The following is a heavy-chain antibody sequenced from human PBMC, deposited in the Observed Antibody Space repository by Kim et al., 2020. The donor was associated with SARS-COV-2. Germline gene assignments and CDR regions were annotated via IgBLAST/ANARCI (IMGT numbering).Heavy chain of an antibody. V-gene: IGHV3-23*01. CDR1: GFTFSRHG. J-gene: IGHJ4*02. CDR2: ISGGGGST. Sequence: GGSLRLSCAASGFTFSRHGMSWVRQAPGKGLEWVSGISGGGGSTYYADSVKGRFTISRDNSKNTLYLQMNSLRVEDTALYYCTRVEASGIYSPADYWGEGTLVTVSS. CDR3: TRVEASGIYSPADY. D-gene: IGHD5-12*01.